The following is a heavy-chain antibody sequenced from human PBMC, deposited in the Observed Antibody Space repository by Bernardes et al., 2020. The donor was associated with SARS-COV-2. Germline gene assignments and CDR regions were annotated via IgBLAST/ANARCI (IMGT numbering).Heavy chain of an antibody. CDR1: GGSISSSSYY. CDR3: ARDYSSSSDNWFDP. CDR2: IYYSGST. J-gene: IGHJ5*02. Sequence: SETLTLTCTVSGGSISSSSYYWGWIRQPPGKGLEWIGSIYYSGSTYYNPSLKSRVTISVDTSKNQFSLKLSSVTAADTAVYYCARDYSSSSDNWFDPWGQGTWSPSPQ. D-gene: IGHD6-13*01. V-gene: IGHV4-39*07.